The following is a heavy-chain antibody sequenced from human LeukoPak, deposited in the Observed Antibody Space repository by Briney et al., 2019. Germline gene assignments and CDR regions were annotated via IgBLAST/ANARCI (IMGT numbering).Heavy chain of an antibody. V-gene: IGHV1-2*06. D-gene: IGHD3-22*01. CDR1: GYTFTANY. Sequence: ASVKVSCKASGYTFTANYIHWVRQAPGQRLEWVGRIHPKSGGANYAQKFRDRVTLTRDTSINTAYMELSGLRSDDAAVYYCARAYYDSSGYFGWGTDYYYYYMDVWGEGTTVTISS. CDR2: IHPKSGGA. CDR3: ARAYYDSSGYFGWGTDYYYYYMDV. J-gene: IGHJ6*03.